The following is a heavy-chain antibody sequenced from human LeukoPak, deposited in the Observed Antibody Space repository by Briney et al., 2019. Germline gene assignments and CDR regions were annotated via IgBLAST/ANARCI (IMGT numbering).Heavy chain of an antibody. Sequence: PSETLSLTCTVSGGSISSSSDYWGWIRQPPGKGLEWIAAIYYTGSTYYNPSLRSRVTISVDTSKNQFSLRLTSVTAADTAVYYCTRRTGSRSNWGQGTLVTVDS. CDR1: GGSISSSSDY. CDR3: TRRTGSRSN. V-gene: IGHV4-39*01. D-gene: IGHD1-26*01. J-gene: IGHJ4*02. CDR2: IYYTGST.